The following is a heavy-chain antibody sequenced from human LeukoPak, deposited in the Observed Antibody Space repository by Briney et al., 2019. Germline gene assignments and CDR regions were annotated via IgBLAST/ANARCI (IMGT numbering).Heavy chain of an antibody. CDR3: TRRVFGGNCYYDF. Sequence: AGGSLTLSCAASGLTFSEHYMDWVRQAPGKGLEWVGRSKNKANSYTTDYAASVKGRFTISRDDSKNSLFLQMSSLKTEDTAVYYCTRRVFGGNCYYDFWGQGTLVTVSS. J-gene: IGHJ4*02. CDR2: SKNKANSYTT. CDR1: GLTFSEHY. D-gene: IGHD4-23*01. V-gene: IGHV3-72*01.